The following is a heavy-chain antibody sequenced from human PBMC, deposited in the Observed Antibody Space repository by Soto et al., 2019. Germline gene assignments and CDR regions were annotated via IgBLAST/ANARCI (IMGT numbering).Heavy chain of an antibody. CDR3: ARHLPSGDYYYYYYMDV. CDR1: GGSFSGYY. J-gene: IGHJ6*03. Sequence: SETLSLTCAVYGGSFSGYYWSWIRQPPGKGLEWIGEINHSGSTYYNPSLKSRVTISVDTSKNQFSLKLSSVTAADTAVYYCARHLPSGDYYYYYYMDVWGKGTTVTVSS. V-gene: IGHV4-34*01. CDR2: INHSGST. D-gene: IGHD4-17*01.